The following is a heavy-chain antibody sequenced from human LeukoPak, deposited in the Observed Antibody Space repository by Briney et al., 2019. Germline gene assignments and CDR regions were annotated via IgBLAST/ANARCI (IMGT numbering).Heavy chain of an antibody. Sequence: KTSETLSLTCTVSGGSISSYYWSWIRQPPGKGLEWIGYIYYSGSTNYNPSLKSRVTISVDTSKTQFSLKLSSVTAADTAVYYCARGSWSYYYMDVWGKGTTVTISS. CDR2: IYYSGST. D-gene: IGHD6-13*01. V-gene: IGHV4-59*01. J-gene: IGHJ6*03. CDR3: ARGSWSYYYMDV. CDR1: GGSISSYY.